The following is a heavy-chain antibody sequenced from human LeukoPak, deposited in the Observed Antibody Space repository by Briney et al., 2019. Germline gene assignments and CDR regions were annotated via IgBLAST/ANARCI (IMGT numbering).Heavy chain of an antibody. D-gene: IGHD2-15*01. CDR3: ARAHYGCSGGSCYSGVNAFDI. J-gene: IGHJ3*02. Sequence: PSETLSLTCTVSGYSISSGYYWGWIRQPPGKGLEWNGSIYHSGSTYYNPSHKSRVTISVDTSMNQFSLKLSSVTAADTAVYYCARAHYGCSGGSCYSGVNAFDIWGQGTMVTVSS. CDR2: IYHSGST. V-gene: IGHV4-38-2*02. CDR1: GYSISSGYY.